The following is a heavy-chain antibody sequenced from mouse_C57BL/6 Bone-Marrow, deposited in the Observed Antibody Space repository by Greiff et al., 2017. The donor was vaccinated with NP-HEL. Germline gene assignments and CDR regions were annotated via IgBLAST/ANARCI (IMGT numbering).Heavy chain of an antibody. CDR3: ARGMVWYFDV. Sequence: VQLKESGAELVRPGASVKLSCKASGYTFTDYYRNWVKQRPGQGLEWIARIYPGSGNTYYNEKFKGKATLTAEKSSSTAYMQLSSLTSEDSAVYFCARGMVWYFDVWGTGTTVTVSS. D-gene: IGHD2-3*01. J-gene: IGHJ1*03. CDR1: GYTFTDYY. CDR2: IYPGSGNT. V-gene: IGHV1-76*01.